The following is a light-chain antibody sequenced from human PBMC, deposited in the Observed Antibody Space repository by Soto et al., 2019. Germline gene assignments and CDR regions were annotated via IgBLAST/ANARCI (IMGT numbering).Light chain of an antibody. J-gene: IGLJ3*02. CDR1: ALPKKH. CDR3: YSTDSSGTWV. CDR2: EDS. Sequence: YELTQPPSVSVSPGQTARITCSGDALPKKHAYWYQQKSGQAPVLVIYEDSKRPSGIPERFSGSSSGTMVTLTISGAQVEDEADYYCYSTDSSGTWVFGGGTKLTVL. V-gene: IGLV3-10*01.